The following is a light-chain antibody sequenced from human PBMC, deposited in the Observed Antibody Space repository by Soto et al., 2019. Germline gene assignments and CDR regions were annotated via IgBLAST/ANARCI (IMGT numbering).Light chain of an antibody. CDR2: DVS. CDR1: SSDVGGYNY. Sequence: QSALTQARSGSGSPGQSVTISCTGTSSDVGGYNYVSWYQQHPGKAPKLIIYDVSKWPSGVPDRFSGSKSGYTASLTISGLQAEDEADYYCCSYAGSSTWVFGGGTKLTVL. V-gene: IGLV2-11*01. J-gene: IGLJ3*02. CDR3: CSYAGSSTWV.